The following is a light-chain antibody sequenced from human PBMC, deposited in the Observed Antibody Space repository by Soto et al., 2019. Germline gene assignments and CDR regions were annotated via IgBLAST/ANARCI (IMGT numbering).Light chain of an antibody. CDR1: QSVSGSY. Sequence: EIVLTQSPGTLSLSPGERATLSCRASQSVSGSYLAWYQRKPGQAPRLLIYGASSTATGIPDRFSGSGSGTDFTLTISRLEPEDFAVYYCHHYGSSPQTFGQGTKVDIK. CDR2: GAS. CDR3: HHYGSSPQT. V-gene: IGKV3-20*01. J-gene: IGKJ1*01.